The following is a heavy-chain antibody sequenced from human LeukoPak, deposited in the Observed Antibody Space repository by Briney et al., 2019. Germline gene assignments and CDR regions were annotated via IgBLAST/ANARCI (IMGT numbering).Heavy chain of an antibody. J-gene: IGHJ4*02. D-gene: IGHD6-13*01. V-gene: IGHV1-18*01. CDR2: ISAYNGNT. CDR1: GYTFTSYG. CDR3: ARDRPWQQLASGYFDY. Sequence: ASVKVSCKASGYTFTSYGISWVRQAPGQGLEWMGWISAYNGNTNYAQKLQGRVTMTTDTSTSTAYMELRSLRSDDTAVYCCARDRPWQQLASGYFDYWGQGTLVTVSS.